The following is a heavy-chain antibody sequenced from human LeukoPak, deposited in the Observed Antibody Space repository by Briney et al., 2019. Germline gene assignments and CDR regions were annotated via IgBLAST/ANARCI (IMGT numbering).Heavy chain of an antibody. D-gene: IGHD5-12*01. J-gene: IGHJ4*02. CDR3: ARGRGYDSVYFDY. V-gene: IGHV4-61*02. Sequence: PSQTLSLTCTVSGGSISSGSYYWSWIRQPAGKGLEWIGRIYTSGSTNYNPSLKSRVTISVDTSKNQFSLKLSSVTAADTAVYYCARGRGYDSVYFDYWGQGTLVTVSS. CDR1: GGSISSGSYY. CDR2: IYTSGST.